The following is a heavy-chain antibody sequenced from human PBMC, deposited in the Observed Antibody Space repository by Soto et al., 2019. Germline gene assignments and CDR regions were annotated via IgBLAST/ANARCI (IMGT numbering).Heavy chain of an antibody. CDR3: TRGRSMTANDDFEC. Sequence: LRLSCVASGFAVSSYSMHWVRQAPGKGLEWVAAMSFDGNSKYFADSVKGRFKISRDTSKNTWSLEMESLGVEDSALYHCTRGRSMTANDDFECWGQGTPVTVSS. CDR1: GFAVSSYS. D-gene: IGHD2-21*02. V-gene: IGHV3-30-3*01. J-gene: IGHJ4*02. CDR2: MSFDGNSK.